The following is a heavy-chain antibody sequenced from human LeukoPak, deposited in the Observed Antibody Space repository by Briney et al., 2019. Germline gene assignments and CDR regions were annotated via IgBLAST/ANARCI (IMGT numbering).Heavy chain of an antibody. CDR1: GGTFSSYA. D-gene: IGHD5-12*01. J-gene: IGHJ4*02. V-gene: IGHV1-18*01. Sequence: ASVKVSCKASGGTFSSYAISWVRQAPGQGLEWMRWISGYNGNTNYAQKLQGRVSMTTDTSTTTAYMELRSLTSDDTALYYCARSSLGTITAGPFDYWGQGTLVTVSS. CDR3: ARSSLGTITAGPFDY. CDR2: ISGYNGNT.